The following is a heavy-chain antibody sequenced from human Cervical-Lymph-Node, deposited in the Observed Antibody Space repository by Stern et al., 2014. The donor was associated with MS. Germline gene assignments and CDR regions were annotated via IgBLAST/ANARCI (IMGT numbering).Heavy chain of an antibody. CDR3: ARGRRWYDILTGLDY. J-gene: IGHJ4*02. Sequence: QLQLQESGPGLVKPSGPLSLTCAVSGGPISSSNWWSWVRQPPGEGLVWLGEIYHSGSTNYNPSLKSRVTISVDKSKNQFSLKLSSVTAADTAVYYCARGRRWYDILTGLDYWGQGTLVTVSS. CDR1: GGPISSSNW. CDR2: IYHSGST. D-gene: IGHD3-9*01. V-gene: IGHV4-4*02.